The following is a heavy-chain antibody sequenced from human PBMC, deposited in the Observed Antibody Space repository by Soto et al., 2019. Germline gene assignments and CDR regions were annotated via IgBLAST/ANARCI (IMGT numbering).Heavy chain of an antibody. D-gene: IGHD6-13*01. CDR3: AKDSGSSGYDAFDI. J-gene: IGHJ3*02. CDR1: GFTFSSYG. V-gene: IGHV3-30*18. Sequence: PRLSCAASGFTFSSYGMHWVRQAPGKGLEWVAVISYDGSNKYYADSVKGRFTISRDNSKNTLYLQMNSLRAEDTAVYYCAKDSGSSGYDAFDIWGQGTMVTVSS. CDR2: ISYDGSNK.